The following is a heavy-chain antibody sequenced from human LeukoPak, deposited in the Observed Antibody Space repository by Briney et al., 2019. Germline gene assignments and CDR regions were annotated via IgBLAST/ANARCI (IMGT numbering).Heavy chain of an antibody. CDR3: ARDPVGATS. CDR2: IDHSGST. CDR1: GGSISSSSYY. J-gene: IGHJ5*02. D-gene: IGHD1-26*01. V-gene: IGHV4-39*07. Sequence: PSQTLSLTCTVSGGSISSSSYYWGWLRQPPGKGLEWIGRIDHSGSTYYNPSLKSRVTISVDTSKNQFSLKLSSVTAADTAVYYCARDPVGATSWGQGTLVTVSS.